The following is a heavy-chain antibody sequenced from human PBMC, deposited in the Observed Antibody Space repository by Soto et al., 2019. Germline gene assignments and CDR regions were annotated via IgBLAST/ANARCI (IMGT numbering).Heavy chain of an antibody. CDR3: ARSVHYYYDSGGYWDY. V-gene: IGHV4-59*08. D-gene: IGHD3-22*01. J-gene: IGHJ4*02. CDR1: GGSISSYY. CDR2: IYYSGST. Sequence: SETLSLTCTVSGGSISSYYWSWIRQPPGKGLEWIGYIYYSGSTNYNPSLKSRLTISVDTSKNQFSLKLGSVTAADTAVYYCARSVHYYYDSGGYWDYWGQGTLVTVSS.